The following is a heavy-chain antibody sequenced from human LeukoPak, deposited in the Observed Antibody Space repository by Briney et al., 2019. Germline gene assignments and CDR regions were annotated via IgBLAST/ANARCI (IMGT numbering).Heavy chain of an antibody. J-gene: IGHJ4*02. Sequence: SGPTLVNPTETLTLTCTVSGFSLNNARMGVSWIRQPPGKALEWLAHIFSNDEKSYSTSLKSRLTISKDTSKSQVVLTMTNMDPVDTATYYCARITCSSTSCYFRGGYFDYWGQGTLVTVSS. CDR3: ARITCSSTSCYFRGGYFDY. CDR2: IFSNDEK. V-gene: IGHV2-26*01. CDR1: GFSLNNARMG. D-gene: IGHD2-2*01.